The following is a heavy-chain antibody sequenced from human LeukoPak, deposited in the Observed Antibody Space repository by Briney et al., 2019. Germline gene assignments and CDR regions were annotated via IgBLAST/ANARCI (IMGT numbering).Heavy chain of an antibody. CDR1: GFTFSSYG. D-gene: IGHD2-2*01. CDR2: IWYDGSNK. V-gene: IGHV3-33*01. Sequence: GGSLRLSCVTSGFTFSSYGMHWVRQAPGKGLEWVAVIWYDGSNKYYADSVKGRFTISRDNSKNTLYLQMNSLRAEDTAVYYCARERGNIVVVPAAIHYGMDVWGQGTTVTVSS. CDR3: ARERGNIVVVPAAIHYGMDV. J-gene: IGHJ6*02.